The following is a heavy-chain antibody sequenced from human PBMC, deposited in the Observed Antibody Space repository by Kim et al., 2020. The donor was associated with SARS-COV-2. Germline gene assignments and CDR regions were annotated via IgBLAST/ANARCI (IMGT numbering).Heavy chain of an antibody. V-gene: IGHV4-31*03. CDR1: GGSISSGGYY. CDR2: IYYSGST. D-gene: IGHD6-13*01. J-gene: IGHJ3*02. CDR3: ARAREQQGVIDAFDI. Sequence: SETLSLTCTVSGGSISSGGYYWSWIRQHPGKGLEWIGYIYYSGSTYYNPSLKSRVTISVDTSKNQFSLKLSSVTAAETAVYYCARAREQQGVIDAFDIWGQGTMVTVSS.